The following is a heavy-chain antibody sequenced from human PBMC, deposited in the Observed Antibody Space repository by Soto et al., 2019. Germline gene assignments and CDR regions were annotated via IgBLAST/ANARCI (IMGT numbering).Heavy chain of an antibody. CDR1: GFTFSRYA. CDR3: ASDLPQAAGGLGCFQH. J-gene: IGHJ1*01. V-gene: IGHV3-30-3*01. Sequence: QVQLVESGGGVVQPGRSLRLSCAASGFTFSRYAMNWVRQAPDKGLEWVAFIAYDGSRKYYADSVKGRFTISRDTSNDTLSLQMTRLSPEDTAAYYCASDLPQAAGGLGCFQHWGQGTLVTVSS. CDR2: IAYDGSRK. D-gene: IGHD5-12*01.